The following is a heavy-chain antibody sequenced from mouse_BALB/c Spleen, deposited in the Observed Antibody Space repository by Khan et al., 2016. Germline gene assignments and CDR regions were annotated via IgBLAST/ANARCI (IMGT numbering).Heavy chain of an antibody. CDR2: ISGDSNTI. CDR3: ATSYFYGYYFDY. D-gene: IGHD1-1*01. Sequence: EVELVESGGGLVQPGGSRKLSCAASGFTFNSYGMHWVRQAPEKGLEWVAYISGDSNTIYYADNVKGRFTISRDNPKNTLFLQMTRRMSEDTAMYYCATSYFYGYYFDYWGPGTTLTVS. V-gene: IGHV5-17*02. J-gene: IGHJ2*01. CDR1: GFTFNSYG.